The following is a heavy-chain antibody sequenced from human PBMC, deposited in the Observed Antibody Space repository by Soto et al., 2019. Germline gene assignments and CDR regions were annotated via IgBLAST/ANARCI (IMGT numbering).Heavy chain of an antibody. CDR3: ARGGRFLEWLKESFDY. CDR1: GFSFITYA. J-gene: IGHJ4*02. CDR2: ISGRGDES. D-gene: IGHD3-3*01. Sequence: LRLSCAASGFSFITYAMGWVRQAPGKGPEWVAIISGRGDESVYLDSVRGRFSVLRDNSKNILYLQMTSLRAEDTATYFCARGGRFLEWLKESFDYWGQGTLVTVSS. V-gene: IGHV3-23*01.